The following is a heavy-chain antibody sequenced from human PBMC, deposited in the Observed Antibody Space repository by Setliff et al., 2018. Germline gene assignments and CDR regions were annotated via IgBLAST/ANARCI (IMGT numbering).Heavy chain of an antibody. CDR3: ARVLDGSGTSYSRMSYYYYMDV. CDR1: GFTFTNYW. V-gene: IGHV3-74*01. CDR2: ISSDGSSL. J-gene: IGHJ6*03. Sequence: QPGGSLRLSCRASGFTFTNYWIHWVRQAPGKGLVWVARISSDGSSLNYADSAKGRFSISRDNAKNTVFLQRNSLRGEDTAVYFCARVLDGSGTSYSRMSYYYYMDVWGKGTTVTVSS. D-gene: IGHD3-10*01.